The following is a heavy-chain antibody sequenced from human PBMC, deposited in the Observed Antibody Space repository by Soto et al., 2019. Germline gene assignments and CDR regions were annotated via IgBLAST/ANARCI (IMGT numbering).Heavy chain of an antibody. CDR1: GGTFNSYT. V-gene: IGHV1-69*02. D-gene: IGHD3-10*01. CDR3: ARYDYGGRVGDDSVI. Sequence: QVQLVQSGAEVKKPGSSVKVSCKASGGTFNSYTFSWVRQAPGQGLEWMGRIVPMVALTHYAQKFKGRVTFTADTFTSTAYMELSSLRSEDTAVYYCARYDYGGRVGDDSVIWGQGTMVIVSS. CDR2: IVPMVALT. J-gene: IGHJ3*02.